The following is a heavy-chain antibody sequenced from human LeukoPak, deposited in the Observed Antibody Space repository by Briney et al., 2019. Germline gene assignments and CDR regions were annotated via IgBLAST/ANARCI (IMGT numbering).Heavy chain of an antibody. CDR3: ATALGKPEWYPGY. V-gene: IGHV3-48*02. Sequence: GGSLRFSCAASGFSFSTYEMNWVRQAPGKGLEWISYVSRSSSVTHYADSVKGRFTISRDNAKNSLYLQMSSLRDEDTAVYYCATALGKPEWYPGYWGQGTLVTVSS. J-gene: IGHJ4*02. D-gene: IGHD3-3*01. CDR2: VSRSSSVT. CDR1: GFSFSTYE.